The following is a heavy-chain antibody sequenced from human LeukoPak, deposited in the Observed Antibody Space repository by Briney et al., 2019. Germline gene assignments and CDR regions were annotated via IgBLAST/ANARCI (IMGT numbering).Heavy chain of an antibody. V-gene: IGHV3-74*01. CDR2: IDTDGSST. D-gene: IGHD2-2*01. Sequence: QPGGSLRLSCAASGFTFSSYWMHWVRQAPGKGLVWVSRIDTDGSSTTYADSVKGRFTISRDNAKNTLYLQMNSLRAEDTAVYYCAALHCSSTSCYLIDYWGQGTLVTVSS. CDR1: GFTFSSYW. CDR3: AALHCSSTSCYLIDY. J-gene: IGHJ4*02.